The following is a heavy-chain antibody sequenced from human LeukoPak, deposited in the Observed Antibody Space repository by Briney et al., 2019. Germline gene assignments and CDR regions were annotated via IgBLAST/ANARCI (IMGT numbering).Heavy chain of an antibody. Sequence: SETLSLTCTVSGGSISSYYWSWIRQPAGKGLEWIGRIYTSGSTNYNPSLKSRVTMSVDTSKNQFSLKLSSVTAADTAVYYCARESPDIVVVPAATPDYYYYMDVWGKGTTVTVSS. V-gene: IGHV4-4*07. CDR1: GGSISSYY. CDR3: ARESPDIVVVPAATPDYYYYMDV. CDR2: IYTSGST. D-gene: IGHD2-2*01. J-gene: IGHJ6*03.